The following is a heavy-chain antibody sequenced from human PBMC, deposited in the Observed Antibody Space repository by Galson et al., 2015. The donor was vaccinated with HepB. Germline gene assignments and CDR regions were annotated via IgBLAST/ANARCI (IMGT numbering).Heavy chain of an antibody. D-gene: IGHD6-19*01. V-gene: IGHV1-69*02. CDR2: IIPILGIP. Sequence: SVKVSCKASGGTFSSYTISWVRQAPGQGLEWMGRIIPILGIPNYAQKFQGRVTITADKSTSTAYMELSSLRSEDTAVYYCARGSIAVGGRVNPFDYCDQGTLVTVSS. CDR1: GGTFSSYT. CDR3: ARGSIAVGGRVNPFDY. J-gene: IGHJ4*02.